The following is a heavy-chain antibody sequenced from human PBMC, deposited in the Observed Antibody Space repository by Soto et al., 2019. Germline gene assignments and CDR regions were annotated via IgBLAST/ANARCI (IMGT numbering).Heavy chain of an antibody. J-gene: IGHJ4*01. V-gene: IGHV1-2*02. CDR1: GYPFTALY. Sequence: QVQLVQSGADVKRPGASVRVSCNPSGYPFTALYIHWVRLAPGLGLEWMGWIDPRSGALRTTQKLQGRFTLTRDTSTSTVDMDLFSQRSDDTAVYYCDRDNYGPLDYWGHGTMVTVSS. CDR3: DRDNYGPLDY. D-gene: IGHD3-16*01. CDR2: IDPRSGAL.